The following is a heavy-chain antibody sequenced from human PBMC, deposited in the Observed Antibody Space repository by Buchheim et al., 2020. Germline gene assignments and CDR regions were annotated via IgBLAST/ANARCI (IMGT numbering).Heavy chain of an antibody. V-gene: IGHV3-23*04. CDR1: GFMFSAYG. CDR3: AKAPEGFYGGTQNYFDT. Sequence: EVQLVESGGDLVQPGGSLRLSCVASGFMFSAYGMDWVRQAPGKGLEWVAGISGSGTLTFYADSVKGRFTISRDNSKNTLSLQMNSLRAEDTAVYYCAKAPEGFYGGTQNYFDTWGQG. J-gene: IGHJ4*02. CDR2: ISGSGTLT. D-gene: IGHD4-23*01.